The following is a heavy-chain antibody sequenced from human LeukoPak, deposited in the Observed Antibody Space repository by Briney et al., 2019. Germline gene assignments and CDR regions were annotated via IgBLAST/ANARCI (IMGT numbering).Heavy chain of an antibody. CDR1: GFTFSSYW. CDR2: IKQDGSEK. CDR3: ARVRDITMIVVVRRLDY. V-gene: IGHV3-7*01. D-gene: IGHD3-22*01. Sequence: GGFLRLSCAASGFTFSSYWMSWVRQAPGKGLEWVANIKQDGSEKYYVDSVKGRFTISRDNAKNSLYLQMNSLRAEDTAVYYCARVRDITMIVVVRRLDYWGQGTLVTVSS. J-gene: IGHJ4*02.